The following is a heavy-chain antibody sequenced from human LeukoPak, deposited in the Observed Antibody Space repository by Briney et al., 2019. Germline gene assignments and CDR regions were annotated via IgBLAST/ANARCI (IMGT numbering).Heavy chain of an antibody. CDR1: GYTLTELS. V-gene: IGHV1-24*01. J-gene: IGHJ4*02. CDR2: FDPEDGET. D-gene: IGHD6-19*01. CDR3: ARYAGYSSGWYLPGYFDY. Sequence: ASVKVSCKVSGYTLTELSMHWVRQAPGKGLEWMGGFDPEDGETIYAQKFQGRVTMTTDTSTSTAYMELRSLRSDDTAVYYCARYAGYSSGWYLPGYFDYWGQGTLVTVSS.